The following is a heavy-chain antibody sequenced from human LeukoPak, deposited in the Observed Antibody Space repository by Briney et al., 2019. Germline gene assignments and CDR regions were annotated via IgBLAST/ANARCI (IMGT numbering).Heavy chain of an antibody. J-gene: IGHJ1*01. CDR1: GGSFSGYY. CDR3: ARRLLGYCSGGSCYSGYFQH. Sequence: SETLSLTCAVYGGSFSGYYWSWIRQPPGKGLEWSGDINHSGSTNYNPSLKSRITVSVDTSKNQFSLKLSSVTAADTAVYYCARRLLGYCSGGSCYSGYFQHWGQGTLVTVSS. D-gene: IGHD2-15*01. CDR2: INHSGST. V-gene: IGHV4-34*01.